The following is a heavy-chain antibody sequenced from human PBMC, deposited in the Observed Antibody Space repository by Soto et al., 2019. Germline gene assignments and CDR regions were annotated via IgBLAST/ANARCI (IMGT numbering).Heavy chain of an antibody. Sequence: VQLVESGGGVVQPGRSLRLSCAASGFSFSGYAMHWVRQAPGKGLEWVAVISYDGSNEDYADSVKGRFTISRDNSKKTLYLQMNSLRTEDTAVYYCSSTASWSRDFYGMDVWGQGTTVTVSS. J-gene: IGHJ6*02. V-gene: IGHV3-30-3*01. CDR2: ISYDGSNE. D-gene: IGHD6-13*01. CDR1: GFSFSGYA. CDR3: SSTASWSRDFYGMDV.